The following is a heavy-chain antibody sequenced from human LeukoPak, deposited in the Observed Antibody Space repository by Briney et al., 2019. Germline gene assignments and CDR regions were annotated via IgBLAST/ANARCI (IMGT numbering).Heavy chain of an antibody. CDR1: GGSIRSYY. D-gene: IGHD3-10*01. J-gene: IGHJ4*02. CDR3: ATDNSYGSGSYYT. Sequence: KPSEPLSLTCTVSGGSIRSYYWNWIRQPPGKGLEWIGYIYYSGNTNYNPSLKSRVTISVDTSKNQFSLKLSSVTAADTAVYYCATDNSYGSGSYYTWGQGTLVTVSS. V-gene: IGHV4-59*01. CDR2: IYYSGNT.